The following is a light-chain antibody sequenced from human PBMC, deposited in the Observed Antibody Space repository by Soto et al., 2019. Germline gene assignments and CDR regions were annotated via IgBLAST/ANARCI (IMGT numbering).Light chain of an antibody. V-gene: IGLV2-14*01. CDR1: SSDVGGFNY. Sequence: QSALTQPASVSGSPGQSITISCTGTSSDVGGFNYVSWYQQHPGKAPKLISFEVNSRPSGVSNRFSGSKSGSAASLTISGLQAEDEADYYCSSYSSTSTPYVFGGGTKVTV. CDR2: EVN. J-gene: IGLJ1*01. CDR3: SSYSSTSTPYV.